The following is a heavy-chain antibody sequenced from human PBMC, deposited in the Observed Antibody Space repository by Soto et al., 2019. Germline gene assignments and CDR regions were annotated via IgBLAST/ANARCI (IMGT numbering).Heavy chain of an antibody. CDR2: IKQDGSEK. CDR3: ARGGYYGDPPRAFDI. Sequence: GGSRRLSCAASGFTFSSYWMSWVRQAPGKGLEWVANIKQDGSEKYYVDSVKGRFTISRDNAKNSLYLQMNSLRAEDTAVYYCARGGYYGDPPRAFDIWGQGTMVTVSS. J-gene: IGHJ3*02. CDR1: GFTFSSYW. V-gene: IGHV3-7*01. D-gene: IGHD4-17*01.